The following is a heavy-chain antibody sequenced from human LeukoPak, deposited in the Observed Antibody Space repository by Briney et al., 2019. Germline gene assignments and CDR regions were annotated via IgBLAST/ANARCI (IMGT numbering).Heavy chain of an antibody. J-gene: IGHJ6*03. CDR3: ARDAPPKYYDFWSGYYPYYYYMDV. D-gene: IGHD3-3*01. V-gene: IGHV3-64*01. Sequence: GGSLRLSCAGSGFTFSTFWMTWVRQAPGKGLEYVSAISSNGGSTYYANSVKGRFTISRDNSKNTLYLQMGSLRAEDMAVYYCARDAPPKYYDFWSGYYPYYYYMDVWGKGTTVTVSS. CDR1: GFTFSTFW. CDR2: ISSNGGST.